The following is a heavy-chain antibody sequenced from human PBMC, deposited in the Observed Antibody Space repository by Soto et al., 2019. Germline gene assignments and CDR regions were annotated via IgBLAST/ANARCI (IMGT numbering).Heavy chain of an antibody. J-gene: IGHJ4*02. D-gene: IGHD3-9*01. V-gene: IGHV1-46*01. CDR2: INPSGGSA. CDR3: ARDIGLTGVPDY. CDR1: GYTFTSYY. Sequence: VASVKVSCKASGYTFTSYYMHWVRQAPGQGLEWMGIINPSGGSASYAQKFQGRVTMTRDTSTSTVYMELSSLRSEDTAVYYCARDIGLTGVPDYWGQGTLVTVSS.